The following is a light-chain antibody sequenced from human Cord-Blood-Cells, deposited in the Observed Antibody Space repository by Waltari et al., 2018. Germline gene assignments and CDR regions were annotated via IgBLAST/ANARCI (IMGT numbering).Light chain of an antibody. CDR3: QQYNNWPRT. CDR2: GAS. Sequence: IEMKQSPATLSLLPGERATPSCRASQRVSSNLAWYQQKPGQAPRLLIYGASTRATGIPARFSGSGSGTEFTLTISSLQSEDFAVYYCQQYNNWPRTFGQGTKVEI. CDR1: QRVSSN. V-gene: IGKV3-15*01. J-gene: IGKJ1*01.